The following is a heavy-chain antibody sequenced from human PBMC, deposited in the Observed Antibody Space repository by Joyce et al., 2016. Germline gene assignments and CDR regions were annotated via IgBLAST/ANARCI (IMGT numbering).Heavy chain of an antibody. V-gene: IGHV4-39*07. D-gene: IGHD3-10*01. Sequence: QLQLQESGPGLVKPSETLSLTCTVSGGSISSGSYYWGWIRQPPGKGLEWIGSIYYSGSTYYNPSLKSRVTVSVDTSKNQISLKLRSVTAADTAVYYCARDVLMVRGPLGYWGQGTLVSVSS. J-gene: IGHJ4*02. CDR2: IYYSGST. CDR3: ARDVLMVRGPLGY. CDR1: GGSISSGSYY.